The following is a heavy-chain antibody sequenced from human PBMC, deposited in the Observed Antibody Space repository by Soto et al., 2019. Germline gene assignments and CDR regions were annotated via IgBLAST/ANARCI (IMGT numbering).Heavy chain of an antibody. J-gene: IGHJ3*01. Sequence: GASVKVSCKAAGYTFTSYAMHWVRQAPGQRLEWMGWINAGNGNTKYSQKFQGRVTITRDTSASTAYMELSSLRSEDTAVYYCGRVGGLGGLGSFSLFFHSGGHGKLVTVS. CDR3: GRVGGLGGLGSFSLFFHS. V-gene: IGHV1-3*01. CDR2: INAGNGNT. CDR1: GYTFTSYA. D-gene: IGHD3-16*01.